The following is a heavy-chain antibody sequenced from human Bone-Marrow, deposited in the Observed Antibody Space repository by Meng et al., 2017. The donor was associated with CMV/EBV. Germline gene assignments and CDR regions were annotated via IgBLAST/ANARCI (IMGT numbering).Heavy chain of an antibody. Sequence: SEPLSLTCTVSGGSVSSGSYYWSWIRQPPGKGLEWIGYIYSSGSINYNPSLESRVTMSVDTSKNQFSLDLTSVTAADTAVYYCARSYGYYYYGMDVWGQGTAVTVSS. V-gene: IGHV4-61*01. CDR1: GGSVSSGSYY. CDR2: IYSSGSI. J-gene: IGHJ6*02. D-gene: IGHD3-10*01. CDR3: ARSYGYYYYGMDV.